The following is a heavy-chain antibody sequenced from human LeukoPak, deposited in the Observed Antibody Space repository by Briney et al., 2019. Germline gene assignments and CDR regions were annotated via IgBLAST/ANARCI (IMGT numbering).Heavy chain of an antibody. CDR3: ARGEGGRGFVY. CDR1: GGSISSYY. Sequence: SETLSLTCTVSGGSISSYYWSWIRQPPGKGLEWIGYIYYSGSTNYNPSLKSRVTISVDTSKNQFSLKLSSVTAADTAVYYCARGEGGRGFVYWGQGTLVTVSS. V-gene: IGHV4-59*01. J-gene: IGHJ4*02. D-gene: IGHD1-26*01. CDR2: IYYSGST.